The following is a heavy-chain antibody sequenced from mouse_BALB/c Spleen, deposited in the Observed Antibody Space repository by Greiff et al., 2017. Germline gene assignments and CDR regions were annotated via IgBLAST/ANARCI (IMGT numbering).Heavy chain of an antibody. D-gene: IGHD2-10*02. J-gene: IGHJ4*01. CDR3: ARGYGNPYYAMDD. CDR2: ISSGSSTI. Sequence: EVQLVESGGGLVQPGGSRKLSCAASGFTFSSFGMHWVRQAPEKGLEWVAYISSGSSTIYYADTVKGRFTISRDNPKNTLFLQMTSLRSEDTAMYYCARGYGNPYYAMDDWGQGTSVTVSS. V-gene: IGHV5-17*02. CDR1: GFTFSSFG.